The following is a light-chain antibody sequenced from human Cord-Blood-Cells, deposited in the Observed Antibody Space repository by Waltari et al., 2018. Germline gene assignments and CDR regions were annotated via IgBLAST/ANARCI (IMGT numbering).Light chain of an antibody. CDR2: DVS. CDR1: SSDVGGYNY. V-gene: IGLV2-14*03. CDR3: SSYTSSSTWV. Sequence: QSALTQPASVSGSPGQSITISCTGTSSDVGGYNYVSWYQQPPGKAPKLMICDVSNRPSGVSNRFSGSKSGNTASLTISGLQAEDEADYYCSSYTSSSTWVFGGGTKLTVL. J-gene: IGLJ3*02.